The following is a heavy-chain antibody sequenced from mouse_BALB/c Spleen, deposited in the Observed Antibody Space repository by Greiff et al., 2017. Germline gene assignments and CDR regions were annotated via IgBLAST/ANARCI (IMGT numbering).Heavy chain of an antibody. CDR1: GFTFTDYY. V-gene: IGHV7-3*02. J-gene: IGHJ2*01. Sequence: EVQRVESGGGLVQPGGSLRLSCATSGFTFTDYYMSWVRQPPGKALEWLGFIRNKANGYTTEYSASVKGRFTISRDNSQSILYLQMNTLRAEDSATYYCARDPYPYYFDYWGQGTTLTVSS. CDR3: ARDPYPYYFDY. CDR2: IRNKANGYTT.